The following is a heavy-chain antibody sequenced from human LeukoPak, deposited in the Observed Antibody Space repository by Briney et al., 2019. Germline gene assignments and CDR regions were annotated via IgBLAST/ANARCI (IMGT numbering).Heavy chain of an antibody. D-gene: IGHD5-24*01. CDR1: GGSISSSSYY. V-gene: IGHV4-39*01. CDR2: IYYSGST. Sequence: SETLSLTCTVSGGSISSSSYYWGWIRQPPGKGLEWIGSIYYSGSTYYNPSLKSRVTISVDTSKNQFSLKLSSVTAADTAVYYCARVSADGYNYSLDYWGQGTLVTVSS. CDR3: ARVSADGYNYSLDY. J-gene: IGHJ4*02.